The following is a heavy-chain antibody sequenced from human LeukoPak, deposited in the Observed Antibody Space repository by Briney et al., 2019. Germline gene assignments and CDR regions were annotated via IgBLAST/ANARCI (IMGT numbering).Heavy chain of an antibody. Sequence: SQTLSLTCTVSGGSISSGGYYWSWIRQHPGKGLEWIGCIYYSGGTYYNPSLKSRVTISVDTSKNQFSLKLSSVTAADTAVYYCARAILIYDSSGYYSLFFDYWGQGTLVTVSS. V-gene: IGHV4-31*03. D-gene: IGHD3-22*01. CDR3: ARAILIYDSSGYYSLFFDY. J-gene: IGHJ4*02. CDR1: GGSISSGGYY. CDR2: IYYSGGT.